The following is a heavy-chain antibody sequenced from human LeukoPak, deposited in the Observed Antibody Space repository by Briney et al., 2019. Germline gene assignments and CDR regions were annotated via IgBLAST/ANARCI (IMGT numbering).Heavy chain of an antibody. CDR1: GFTFSSYS. CDR2: ISSSSSYI. J-gene: IGHJ6*03. D-gene: IGHD3-10*01. V-gene: IGHV3-21*01. CDR3: ARDRNYYGSGSYMDV. Sequence: PGGSLRLSCAASGFTFSSYSMNWVRQAPGKGLEWVSSISSSSSYIYYADSVKGRFTISRDNAKNSLYLQMNSLRAEDTAVYYCARDRNYYGSGSYMDVWGKGTTVTVSS.